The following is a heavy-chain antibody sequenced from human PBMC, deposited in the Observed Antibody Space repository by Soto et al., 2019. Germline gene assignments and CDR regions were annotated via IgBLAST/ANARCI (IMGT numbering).Heavy chain of an antibody. CDR1: GFTFSTYG. CDR3: AKDHLLTTVTTVGD. D-gene: IGHD4-17*01. CDR2: ISYHGNDK. V-gene: IGHV3-30*18. Sequence: QVQLVESGGGVVQPGRSLRLSCAASGFTFSTYGMHWVRQAPGKGLEWVAVISYHGNDKYYAESVKGRFTISRDNFKYTLYLQMDSLRAEDTAVYYCAKDHLLTTVTTVGDWGQGTLVTVSS. J-gene: IGHJ4*02.